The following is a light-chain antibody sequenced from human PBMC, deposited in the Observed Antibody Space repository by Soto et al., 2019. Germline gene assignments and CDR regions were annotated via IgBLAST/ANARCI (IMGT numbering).Light chain of an antibody. J-gene: IGLJ2*01. CDR3: CSYAGQRVV. Sequence: QSVPTQPASVSGSPGQSITISCTGTSLVSWYQQHPGKAPKLMIYEGSKRPSGVSNRFSGSKSGNTASLTISGLQAEDEADYYCCSYAGQRVVFGGGTKLTVL. CDR1: SL. V-gene: IGLV2-23*01. CDR2: EGS.